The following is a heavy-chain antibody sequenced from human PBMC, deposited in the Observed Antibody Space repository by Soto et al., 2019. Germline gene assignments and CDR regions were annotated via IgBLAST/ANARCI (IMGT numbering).Heavy chain of an antibody. CDR1: GASVNTGDHY. V-gene: IGHV4-30-4*01. D-gene: IGHD1-7*01. Sequence: VQLQGSGPGLVKPSQTLSLTCTVSGASVNTGDHYWSYIRQPPGKGLEWLGYIFYSGDTYYNPSLKSRATISLNTSRNQFSLTRTSVTDADTAVYYCVGTGTTDDFWGQGTLVTGSS. J-gene: IGHJ1*01. CDR3: VGTGTTDDF. CDR2: IFYSGDT.